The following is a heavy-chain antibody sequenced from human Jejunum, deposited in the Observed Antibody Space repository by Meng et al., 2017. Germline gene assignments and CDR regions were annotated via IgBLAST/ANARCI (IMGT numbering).Heavy chain of an antibody. CDR1: GDSVSSNSAA. CDR3: ARGGYDSSGYYYRWFDP. V-gene: IGHV6-1*01. D-gene: IGHD3-22*01. Sequence: QVQVPQSGPGPVTPSQTLSLTCVISGDSVSSNSAAWNWFRQSPSRGLEWLGRTYYRSKWYNDYAVSVKSRITVNPDTSKNHFSLQLNSVTPEDTAVYYCARGGYDSSGYYYRWFDPWGQGTLVTVSS. CDR2: TYYRSKWYN. J-gene: IGHJ5*02.